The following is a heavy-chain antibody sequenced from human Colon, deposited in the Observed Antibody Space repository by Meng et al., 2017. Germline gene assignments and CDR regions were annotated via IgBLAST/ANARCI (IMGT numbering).Heavy chain of an antibody. CDR1: EYTFTSYD. V-gene: IGHV1-8*01. J-gene: IGHJ4*02. CDR3: ARVSGFGQNFIRF. D-gene: IGHD3-3*01. Sequence: QVMRVHSGDGVKKPRASVKVSCKTSEYTFTSYDIEWVRQATGQGLEWMGWMNPNTGKTGYAQKFQGRVTMTRNTSISTAYMELGSLSAEDTAVYFCARVSGFGQNFIRFWGQGTLVTVSS. CDR2: MNPNTGKT.